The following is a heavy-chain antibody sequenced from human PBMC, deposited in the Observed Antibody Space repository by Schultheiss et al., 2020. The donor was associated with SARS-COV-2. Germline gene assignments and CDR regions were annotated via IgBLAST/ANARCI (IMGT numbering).Heavy chain of an antibody. J-gene: IGHJ4*02. V-gene: IGHV4-61*02. CDR3: ASYNYYGSSGPLGY. Sequence: SETLSLTCTVSGGSISSGSYYWSWIRQPAGKGLEWIGRIYTSGSTNYNPSLKSRVTISVDTSKNQFSLKLSSVTAADTAVYYCASYNYYGSSGPLGYWGQGTLVTVSS. CDR2: IYTSGST. CDR1: GGSISSGSYY. D-gene: IGHD3-22*01.